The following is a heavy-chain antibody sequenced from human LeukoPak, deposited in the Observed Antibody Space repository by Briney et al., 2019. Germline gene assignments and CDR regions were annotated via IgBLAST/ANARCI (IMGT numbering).Heavy chain of an antibody. J-gene: IGHJ4*02. D-gene: IGHD3-9*01. CDR1: RYTFTSYA. CDR3: CRDPAGDILTGYQHTYFDY. Sequence: APGRLSCSAARYTFTSYAVHWVRQAPGPRLEGRGWIDAGNGNTKYSQAFTGRVTMTRATSNTTPYMDLSRLRSLATPLSSLCRDPAGDILTGYQHTYFDYWGQGTLVTVSS. CDR2: IDAGNGNT. V-gene: IGHV1-3*01.